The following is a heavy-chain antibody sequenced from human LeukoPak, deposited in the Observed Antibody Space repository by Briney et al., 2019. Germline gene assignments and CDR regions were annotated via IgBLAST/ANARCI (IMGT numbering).Heavy chain of an antibody. CDR3: ADGGYYDSSGYSTGGY. CDR2: ISGSGGST. CDR1: GFTFSSYS. V-gene: IGHV3-23*01. J-gene: IGHJ4*02. Sequence: GGSLRLSCAASGFTFSSYSMNCVRQAPGEGLEWVSAISGSGGSTHYADSVKGRFTISRDKSKNTLYLQMNSLRAEDTTVYYCADGGYYDSSGYSTGGYWGQGTLVTVSS. D-gene: IGHD3-22*01.